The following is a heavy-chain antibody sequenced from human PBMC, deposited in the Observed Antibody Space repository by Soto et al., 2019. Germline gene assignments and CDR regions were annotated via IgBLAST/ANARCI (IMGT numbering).Heavy chain of an antibody. V-gene: IGHV4-34*01. CDR2: IKHNGST. CDR1: GGSFSGYY. Sequence: SETLSLTCAVYGGSFSGYYWSWIRQPPEKGLEWIGEIKHNGSTNYNPSLKRRVTISVDTSKNQFSLKLSSVTAADTAVYYCARGGLHRFSFLYGMDVWGQGTTVTVSS. J-gene: IGHJ6*02. CDR3: ARGGLHRFSFLYGMDV. D-gene: IGHD5-18*01.